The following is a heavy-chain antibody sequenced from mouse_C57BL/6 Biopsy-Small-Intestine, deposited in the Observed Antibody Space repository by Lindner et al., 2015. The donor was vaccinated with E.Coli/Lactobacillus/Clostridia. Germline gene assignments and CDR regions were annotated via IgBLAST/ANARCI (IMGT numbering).Heavy chain of an antibody. CDR2: INNNDGST. CDR3: TRHYYRKMFVY. Sequence: ESGEGLVKAWRVPSKRLLCSLWIHFLVTMSMSWVRQTPENRLEWVAAINNNDGSTYYPDTVKDRFTISRDNAKNTLYLQMSSLRSEDSALYYCTRHYYRKMFVYWGRGTLVTVSA. D-gene: IGHD1-1*01. CDR1: IHFLVTMS. V-gene: IGHV5-6-2*01. J-gene: IGHJ3*01.